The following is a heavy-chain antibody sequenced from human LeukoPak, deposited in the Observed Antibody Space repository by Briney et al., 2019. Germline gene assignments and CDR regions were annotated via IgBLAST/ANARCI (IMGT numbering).Heavy chain of an antibody. CDR2: IFHGGST. J-gene: IGHJ5*02. Sequence: SETLSLTCTVSGYSISNGYYWAWIRQPPGKGLEWIGSIFHGGSTYYNPSLKSRVTISIDTSKNRFSLKLSSVTAADTAVYYCARGEGSCTSITCYNWFDPWGQGTLVTVSS. D-gene: IGHD2-2*01. V-gene: IGHV4-38-2*02. CDR3: ARGEGSCTSITCYNWFDP. CDR1: GYSISNGYY.